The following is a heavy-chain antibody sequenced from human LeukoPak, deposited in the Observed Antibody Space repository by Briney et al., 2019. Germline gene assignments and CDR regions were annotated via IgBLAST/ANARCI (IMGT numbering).Heavy chain of an antibody. CDR1: GGSISSYY. J-gene: IGHJ4*02. Sequence: PSETLSLTCTVSGGSISSYYWSWIRQPPGKGLEWIGYIYYSGSTNYNPSLKSRVTISVDTSKNQFSLKLSSVTAADTAVYYCARRDSSERSLDYWGQGTLVTVSS. CDR2: IYYSGST. CDR3: ARRDSSERSLDY. V-gene: IGHV4-59*08. D-gene: IGHD6-25*01.